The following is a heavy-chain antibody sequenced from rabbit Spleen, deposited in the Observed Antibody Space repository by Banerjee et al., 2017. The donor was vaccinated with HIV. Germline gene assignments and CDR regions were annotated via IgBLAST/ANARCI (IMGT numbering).Heavy chain of an antibody. D-gene: IGHD1-1*01. CDR2: IAGSSSGFT. V-gene: IGHV1S45*01. Sequence: QEQLEESGGDLVKPEGSLTLTCTASGFSFSSKYWICWVRQAPGKGLEWIGCIAGSSSGFTYSATWARGRFTISKTSSTTVTLQMTSLTAADTATYFCARDTSSSFSSYGMDLWGPGTLVTVS. CDR3: ARDTSSSFSSYGMDL. J-gene: IGHJ6*01. CDR1: GFSFSSKYW.